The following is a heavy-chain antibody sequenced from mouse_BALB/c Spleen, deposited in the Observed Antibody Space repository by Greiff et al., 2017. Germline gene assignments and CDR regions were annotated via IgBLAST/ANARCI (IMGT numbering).Heavy chain of an antibody. D-gene: IGHD2-14*01. J-gene: IGHJ2*01. V-gene: IGHV5-6*01. CDR2: ISSGGSYT. CDR3: ARHGGGTYFDY. Sequence: EVKLQESGGDLVKPGGSLKLSCAASGFTFSSYGMSWVRQTPDKRLEWVATISSGGSYTYYPDSVKGRFTISRDNAKNTLYLQMSSLKSEDTAMYYCARHGGGTYFDYWGQGTTLTVSS. CDR1: GFTFSSYG.